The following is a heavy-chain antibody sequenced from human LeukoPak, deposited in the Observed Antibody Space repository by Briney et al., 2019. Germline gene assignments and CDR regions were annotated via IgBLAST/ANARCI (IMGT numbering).Heavy chain of an antibody. J-gene: IGHJ4*02. V-gene: IGHV3-30*04. D-gene: IGHD3-22*01. Sequence: GGSLRLSCAASGFTFSSNAIHWVRQAPGKGLEWVAVISYDGRNKHYADSVKGRFTISRDNSKNTLYLQMNSLRAEDTAVYYCAKVGGDMIVVVINYFDYWGQGTLVTVSS. CDR3: AKVGGDMIVVVINYFDY. CDR1: GFTFSSNA. CDR2: ISYDGRNK.